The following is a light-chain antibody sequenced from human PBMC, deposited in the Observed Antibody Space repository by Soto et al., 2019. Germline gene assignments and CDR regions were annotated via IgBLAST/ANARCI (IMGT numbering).Light chain of an antibody. J-gene: IGKJ1*01. CDR3: QHTFNSPPWT. CDR2: GAS. V-gene: IGKV1-39*01. Sequence: DIHMTQSPSSLSSSVGYTVTITCRASQNIDMYLNWYQQKPGKAPRVLISGASNLQSGVPSRFSGSGSGTDFTLTISSLQSEDFASYFCQHTFNSPPWTFGQGTKVDIK. CDR1: QNIDMY.